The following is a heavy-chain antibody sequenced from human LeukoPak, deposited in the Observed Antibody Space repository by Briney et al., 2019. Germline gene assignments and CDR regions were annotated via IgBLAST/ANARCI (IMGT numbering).Heavy chain of an antibody. CDR1: GFSFGLHW. CDR3: VRDGYNQNRFDF. Sequence: GGSLRLSCAASGFSFGLHWMNWARQAPGKGLEWVANIKEDGTLAYYADSVTGRFSISRDNTKNSLYLQMNGLRAEDTAVYFCVRDGYNQNRFDFWGQGILVTVSS. CDR2: IKEDGTLA. V-gene: IGHV3-7*03. J-gene: IGHJ4*02. D-gene: IGHD3-22*01.